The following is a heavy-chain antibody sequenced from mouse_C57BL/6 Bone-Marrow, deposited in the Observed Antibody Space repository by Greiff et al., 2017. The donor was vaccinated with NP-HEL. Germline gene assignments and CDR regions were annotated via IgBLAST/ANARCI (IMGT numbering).Heavy chain of an antibody. Sequence: QVQLQQSGAELAKPGASVKLSCKASGYTFTSYWMHWVKQRPGQGLEWIGYINPSSGYTKYNQKFKDKATLTADQSSRPAYMQLSSLTYEDSADYYFTNYDGSSYVGYYFDYWGQGTTLTVSS. CDR1: GYTFTSYW. CDR3: TNYDGSSYVGYYFDY. J-gene: IGHJ2*01. V-gene: IGHV1-7*01. D-gene: IGHD1-1*01. CDR2: INPSSGYT.